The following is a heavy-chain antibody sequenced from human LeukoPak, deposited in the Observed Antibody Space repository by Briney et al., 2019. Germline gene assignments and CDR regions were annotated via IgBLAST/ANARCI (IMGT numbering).Heavy chain of an antibody. CDR3: ARDYGSGSFWEIYYYYGMDV. J-gene: IGHJ6*02. Sequence: SETLSLTCTVSGGSISSSSYYWGWLSQPPGKGLEWIGSIYYSGSTYYNPSLKSRVTISVDTSKNQFSLQLNSVTPEDTAVYYCARDYGSGSFWEIYYYYGMDVWGQGTTVTVSS. CDR1: GGSISSSSYY. D-gene: IGHD3-10*01. V-gene: IGHV4-39*01. CDR2: IYYSGST.